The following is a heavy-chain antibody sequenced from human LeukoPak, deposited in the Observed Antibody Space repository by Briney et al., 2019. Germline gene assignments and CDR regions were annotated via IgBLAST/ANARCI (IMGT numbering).Heavy chain of an antibody. D-gene: IGHD6-19*01. CDR3: ASWRDKGKSQAAGIRAVAAPGY. V-gene: IGHV4-4*07. CDR1: GGSISSYY. Sequence: SETLSLTCTVSGGSISSYYWSWIRQPAGKGLEWIGRIYTSGSTNYNPSLKSRVTMSVDTSKNQFSLKLSSVTAADTAVYYCASWRDKGKSQAAGIRAVAAPGYWGQGTLVTVSS. J-gene: IGHJ4*02. CDR2: IYTSGST.